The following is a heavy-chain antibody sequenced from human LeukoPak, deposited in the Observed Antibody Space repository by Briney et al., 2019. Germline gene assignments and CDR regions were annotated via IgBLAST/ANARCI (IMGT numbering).Heavy chain of an antibody. CDR3: ARSDNGFDI. V-gene: IGHV3-74*01. Sequence: PGGSLRLSCAASEFTLSSYWIHWVRQAPGKGLVWVSRINGDGSTTTYADSVKGRFTISRDNAKNTLYLQLNSLRAEDTAVYYCARSDNGFDIWGQGTMVTVSS. D-gene: IGHD5-12*01. CDR2: INGDGSTT. CDR1: EFTLSSYW. J-gene: IGHJ3*02.